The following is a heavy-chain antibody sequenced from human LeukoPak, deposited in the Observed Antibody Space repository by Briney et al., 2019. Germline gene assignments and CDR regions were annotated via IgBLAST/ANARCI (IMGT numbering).Heavy chain of an antibody. Sequence: PSETLSLTCTVSGGPISSYYWSWIRQPAGKGLEWIGRFYTSGRPNYSPSLMGRVTMSVDTSKNQFSLKLSSVTAAETAVYYCARSRKGYCSSTSCYAPIRVSGFAPWGQGTLVTVSS. V-gene: IGHV4-4*07. D-gene: IGHD2-2*01. J-gene: IGHJ5*02. CDR2: FYTSGRP. CDR1: GGPISSYY. CDR3: ARSRKGYCSSTSCYAPIRVSGFAP.